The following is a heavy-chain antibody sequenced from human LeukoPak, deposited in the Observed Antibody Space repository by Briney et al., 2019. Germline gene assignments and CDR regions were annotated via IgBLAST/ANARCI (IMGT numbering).Heavy chain of an antibody. CDR1: GFTFSSYG. Sequence: GGSLRLSCAASGFTFSSYGMHWVRQAPGKGLEWVAFIRYDGSNKYYADSVKGRFTISRDNSKNTLYLQMNSLRAEDTAVYYCAAYDSSGYFRYYFDYWGQGTLVTVSS. V-gene: IGHV3-30*02. J-gene: IGHJ4*02. CDR2: IRYDGSNK. D-gene: IGHD3-22*01. CDR3: AAYDSSGYFRYYFDY.